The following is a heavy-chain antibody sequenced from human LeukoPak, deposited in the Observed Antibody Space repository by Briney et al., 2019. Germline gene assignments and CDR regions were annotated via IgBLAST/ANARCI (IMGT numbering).Heavy chain of an antibody. CDR1: GFTFSSYG. V-gene: IGHV3-30*02. Sequence: GGSLRLSCAASGFTFSSYGMHWVRQAPGKGLEWVAFIRYDGSNKYYADSVKGRFTISRDNSKNTLYLHVNSLRPEDTAVYYCARERPYSGSYYVFDYWGQGTLVTVSS. CDR2: IRYDGSNK. D-gene: IGHD1-26*01. J-gene: IGHJ4*02. CDR3: ARERPYSGSYYVFDY.